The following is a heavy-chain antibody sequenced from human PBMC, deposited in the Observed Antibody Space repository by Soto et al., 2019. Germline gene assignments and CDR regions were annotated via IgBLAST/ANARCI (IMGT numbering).Heavy chain of an antibody. J-gene: IGHJ5*02. V-gene: IGHV4-31*03. Sequence: QVQLQESGPGLVKPSQTLSLTCTVSGGSISSGSYYWTWIRQHPGKGLEWIGYIYYSGSPYYNPSLKSRLTMSVDTSKNQFSLKLSSVTAADTAVYYCARQSRASCGGDCYFNWFDPWGQGTLVTVSS. D-gene: IGHD2-21*02. CDR1: GGSISSGSYY. CDR2: IYYSGSP. CDR3: ARQSRASCGGDCYFNWFDP.